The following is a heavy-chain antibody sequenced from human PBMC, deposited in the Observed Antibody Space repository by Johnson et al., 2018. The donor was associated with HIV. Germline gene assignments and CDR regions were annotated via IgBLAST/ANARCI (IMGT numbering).Heavy chain of an antibody. J-gene: IGHJ3*02. CDR2: ISDDGSNK. CDR3: ARAHDAFDI. V-gene: IGHV3-30*04. Sequence: QVQLVESGGGVVQPGRSLRLSCAASGFTFSSYAMHWGRQAPGKGLEWVEVISDDGSNKYYADSVKGRFTISRDNSKNTLYLQMNSLRAEDTAVYYCARAHDAFDIWGQGTMVTVSS. CDR1: GFTFSSYA.